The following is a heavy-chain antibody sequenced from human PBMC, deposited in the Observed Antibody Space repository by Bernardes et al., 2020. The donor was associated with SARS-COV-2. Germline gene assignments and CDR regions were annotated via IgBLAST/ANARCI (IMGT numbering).Heavy chain of an antibody. D-gene: IGHD3-22*01. CDR1: GFTFSSYA. J-gene: IGHJ4*02. CDR2: ISGSGGST. V-gene: IGHV3-23*01. CDR3: ATYYYDSSGYFPSFDY. Sequence: GGSLRLSCAASGFTFSSYAMSWVRQAPGKGLEWVSAISGSGGSTYYADSVKGRFTISRDNSKSTLYLQMNSLRAEDTAVYYCATYYYDSSGYFPSFDYWGQGTLVTVSS.